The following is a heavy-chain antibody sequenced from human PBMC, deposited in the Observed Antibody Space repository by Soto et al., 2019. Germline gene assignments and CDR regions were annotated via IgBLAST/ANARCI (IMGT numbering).Heavy chain of an antibody. CDR2: INYRGST. CDR3: ARTHNDYIWGSYRPDAFDV. J-gene: IGHJ3*01. CDR1: GGSISSSSHY. D-gene: IGHD3-16*02. V-gene: IGHV4-39*01. Sequence: SETLSLTCTVSGGSISSSSHYWCWIRHPPGKGLEWIGSINYRGSTYYNPSLKTRVTISVDTSKNQLSLNLSSVTAEDTDVYYCARTHNDYIWGSYRPDAFDVWGQGTMVTVSS.